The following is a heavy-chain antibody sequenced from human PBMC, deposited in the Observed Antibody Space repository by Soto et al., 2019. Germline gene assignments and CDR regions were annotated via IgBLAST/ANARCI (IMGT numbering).Heavy chain of an antibody. D-gene: IGHD6-19*01. J-gene: IGHJ4*02. V-gene: IGHV3-33*01. CDR1: GFTFSSYG. CDR3: ARVVVTPGYSSGWSDY. Sequence: SGGSLRLSCAASGFTFSSYGMHWVRQAPGRGLEWVAVIWYDGSNKYYADSVKGRFTISRDNSKNTLYLQMNSLRAEDTAVYYCARVVVTPGYSSGWSDYWGQGTLVTVSS. CDR2: IWYDGSNK.